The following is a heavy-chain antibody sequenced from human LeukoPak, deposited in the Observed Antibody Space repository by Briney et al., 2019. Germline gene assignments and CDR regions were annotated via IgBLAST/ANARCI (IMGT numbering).Heavy chain of an antibody. CDR2: INHSGST. CDR1: GGSFSGYY. V-gene: IGHV4-34*01. CDR3: ARGDPFDY. Sequence: PSETLSLTCAVYGGSFSGYYWSWIRQPPGKGLEWIGEINHSGSTNYNPSLKSRVTISVDTSKNQFSLKLGSVTAADTAVYYCARGDPFDYWGQGTLVTVSS. J-gene: IGHJ4*02.